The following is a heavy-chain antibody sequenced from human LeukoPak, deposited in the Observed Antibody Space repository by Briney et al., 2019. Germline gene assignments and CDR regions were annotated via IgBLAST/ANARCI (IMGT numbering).Heavy chain of an antibody. CDR2: INTNTGNP. Sequence: ASVKVSCKASGYTFTSYAMNWVRQAPGQGLEWMGWINTNTGNPTYAQGFTGRFVFSLDTSVSTAYLQISSLKAEDTAVYYCAREKAYYDFWSGHITEFDYWGQETLVTVSS. CDR1: GYTFTSYA. J-gene: IGHJ4*02. V-gene: IGHV7-4-1*02. D-gene: IGHD3-3*01. CDR3: AREKAYYDFWSGHITEFDY.